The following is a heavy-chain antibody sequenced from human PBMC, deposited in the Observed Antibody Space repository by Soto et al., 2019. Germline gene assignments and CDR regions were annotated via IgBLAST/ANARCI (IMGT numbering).Heavy chain of an antibody. Sequence: SETLSLTCTVSGGSISSGGYYWSWIRQHPGKGLEWIGYIYYSGSTYYNPSLKSRVTISVDTSKNQFSLKLTSVTAADTAVYCCASFGGYYYGSGSYYNSFDYWGQGTLVTVSS. CDR1: GGSISSGGYY. V-gene: IGHV4-31*03. J-gene: IGHJ4*02. D-gene: IGHD3-10*01. CDR2: IYYSGST. CDR3: ASFGGYYYGSGSYYNSFDY.